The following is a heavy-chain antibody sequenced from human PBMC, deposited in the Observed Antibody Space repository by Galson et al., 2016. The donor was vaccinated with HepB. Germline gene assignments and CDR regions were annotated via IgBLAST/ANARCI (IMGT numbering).Heavy chain of an antibody. Sequence: SVKVSCKASGFTFGSSAVHWVRQARGRRLEWIGWIVVGSGNTNYAQNFQERVTISRDMSTRTAYMELSSLTAEDTAVYYCAATVTMIRGVIPYNDYYYGMDVWGQGTTVAVSS. CDR2: IVVGSGNT. V-gene: IGHV1-58*01. CDR3: AATVTMIRGVIPYNDYYYGMDV. CDR1: GFTFGSSA. D-gene: IGHD3-10*01. J-gene: IGHJ6*02.